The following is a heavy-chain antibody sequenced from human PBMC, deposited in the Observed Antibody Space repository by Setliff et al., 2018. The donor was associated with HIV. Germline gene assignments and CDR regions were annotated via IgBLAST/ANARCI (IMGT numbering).Heavy chain of an antibody. CDR2: IWYDGSNK. CDR3: AKDMGAATPPSY. J-gene: IGHJ4*02. D-gene: IGHD2-15*01. Sequence: GGSLRLSCAASGFTFSSYGMHWVRQAPGKGLEWVAVIWYDGSNKYYADSVKGRFTISRDNSKNTLYLQMNSLRAEGTAVYYCAKDMGAATPPSYWGQGTLVTVSS. V-gene: IGHV3-33*06. CDR1: GFTFSSYG.